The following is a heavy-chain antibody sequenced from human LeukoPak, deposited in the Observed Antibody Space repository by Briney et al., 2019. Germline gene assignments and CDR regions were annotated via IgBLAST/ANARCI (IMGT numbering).Heavy chain of an antibody. CDR1: GGSISSYY. D-gene: IGHD3-22*01. CDR3: ARIALYDSSGYHFDS. V-gene: IGHV4-59*01. J-gene: IGHJ4*02. CDR2: LYYSGST. Sequence: PSETLSLTCTVSGGSISSYYWSWIRQPPGKGLEWLGHLYYSGSTNYNPSLKSRLTISVDTSKNQFSLKLSSVTAADTAVYYCARIALYDSSGYHFDSWGQGTLVTVSS.